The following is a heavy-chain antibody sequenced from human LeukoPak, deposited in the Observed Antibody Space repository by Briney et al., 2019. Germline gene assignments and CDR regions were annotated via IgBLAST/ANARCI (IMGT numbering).Heavy chain of an antibody. Sequence: GGSLRLSCAASGFTFSSYYMNWVRQAPGKGLEWVSYISSSSSTIYYADSVKGRFTISRDNSKNTLYLQMNSLRAEDTAIYYCARDGSSSGVDNWFDPWGQGTLVTVSS. CDR3: ARDGSSSGVDNWFDP. CDR1: GFTFSSYY. V-gene: IGHV3-48*01. D-gene: IGHD6-6*01. CDR2: ISSSSSTI. J-gene: IGHJ5*02.